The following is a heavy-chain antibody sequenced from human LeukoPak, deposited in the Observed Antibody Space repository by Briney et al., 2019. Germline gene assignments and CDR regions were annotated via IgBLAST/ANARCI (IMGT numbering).Heavy chain of an antibody. CDR2: IRSKANSYAT. Sequence: GGSLRLSCAASGFTFSGSAMHWVRQASGKGLEWVGRIRSKANSYATAYAASVKGRFTISRDDSKNTAYLQMNSLKTEDTAVYYCTRHGLTSTVVNSYWGQGTLVTVSS. CDR3: TRHGLTSTVVNSY. D-gene: IGHD4-23*01. CDR1: GFTFSGSA. V-gene: IGHV3-73*01. J-gene: IGHJ4*02.